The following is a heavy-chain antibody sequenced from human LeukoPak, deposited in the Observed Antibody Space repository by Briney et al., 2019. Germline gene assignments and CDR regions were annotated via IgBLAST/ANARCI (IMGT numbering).Heavy chain of an antibody. V-gene: IGHV3-21*01. J-gene: IGHJ4*02. CDR1: GFTFSSYT. CDR3: VGDRGSGWSLGY. CDR2: ISSRTTYI. D-gene: IGHD6-19*01. Sequence: PGGSLRLSCAASGFTFSSYTMNWIRQVPGKGLEWVSSISSRTTYIFYADSVKGRFTISRDNAKNSVYLEMNSLRAEDTAIYYCVGDRGSGWSLGYWGQGTLLTVSS.